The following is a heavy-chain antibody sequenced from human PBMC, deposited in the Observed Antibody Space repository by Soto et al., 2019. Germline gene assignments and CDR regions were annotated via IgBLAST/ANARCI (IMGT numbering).Heavy chain of an antibody. V-gene: IGHV1-69*13. Sequence: SSVEVACKASGGMFYSSAINWMRQASGQGCEWRGGIAPMNGSQKYAQGFMGRVTISAAASATTAYMDMRSLNSQATAVYYCSFAPNWTYQRTRYWRRRTKVTASS. CDR3: SFAPNWTYQRTRY. CDR2: IAPMNGSQ. CDR1: GGMFYSSA. J-gene: IGHJ4*02. D-gene: IGHD2-2*01.